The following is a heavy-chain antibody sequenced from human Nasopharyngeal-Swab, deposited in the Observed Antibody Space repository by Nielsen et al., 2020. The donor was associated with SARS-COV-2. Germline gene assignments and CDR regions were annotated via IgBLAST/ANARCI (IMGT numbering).Heavy chain of an antibody. Sequence: SETLSLTCTVSGGSISSYYWNWIRQPPGKGLEWIGYIYNSGSTNYNPSLKSRVTISVDTSKNQFSLKLISVTAADTAVYYCARDMGYYEIWSGFWFWGQGTLVTVSS. J-gene: IGHJ4*02. D-gene: IGHD3-3*01. V-gene: IGHV4-59*01. CDR2: IYNSGST. CDR3: ARDMGYYEIWSGFWF. CDR1: GGSISSYY.